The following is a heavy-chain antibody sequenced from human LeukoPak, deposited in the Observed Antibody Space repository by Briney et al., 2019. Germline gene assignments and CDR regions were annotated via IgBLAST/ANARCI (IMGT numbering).Heavy chain of an antibody. Sequence: PGGSLRLSCAASGFTFSSYWMHWVRQAPGKGLVWVSRINSDGSSTSYADSVKGRFTISRDNAKNTLYLQMNSLRAEDTAVYYCAKGMVDGSGSYWFDYWGQGTLVTVSS. CDR1: GFTFSSYW. V-gene: IGHV3-74*01. CDR3: AKGMVDGSGSYWFDY. J-gene: IGHJ4*02. CDR2: INSDGSST. D-gene: IGHD3-10*01.